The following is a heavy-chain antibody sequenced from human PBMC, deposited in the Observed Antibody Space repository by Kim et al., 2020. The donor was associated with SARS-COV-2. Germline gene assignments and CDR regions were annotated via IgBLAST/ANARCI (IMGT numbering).Heavy chain of an antibody. CDR1: GGSISSSSYY. V-gene: IGHV4-39*01. J-gene: IGHJ4*02. CDR2: IYYSGST. CDR3: ARHFVSRLRFLEWTGLVDY. D-gene: IGHD3-3*01. Sequence: SETLSLTCTVSGGSISSSSYYWGWIRQPPGKGLEWIVSIYYSGSTYYNPSLKSRVTISVDTSKNQFSLKLSSVTAADTAVYYCARHFVSRLRFLEWTGLVDYWGQGTLVTVSS.